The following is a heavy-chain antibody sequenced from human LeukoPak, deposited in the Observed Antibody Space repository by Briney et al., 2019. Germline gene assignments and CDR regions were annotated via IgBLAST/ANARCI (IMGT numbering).Heavy chain of an antibody. CDR2: ISNSGTSI. D-gene: IGHD1-1*01. CDR3: ARATGKWNRYFDQ. Sequence: GGSLRLSCAASGFTFSDYYLSWIRQAPGKGLEWVSYISNSGTSIYYADSVKGRFTISRDIAKSSLYLQLNSLRAEDTAVYYCARATGKWNRYFDQWGQGTLVTVSS. V-gene: IGHV3-11*04. CDR1: GFTFSDYY. J-gene: IGHJ4*02.